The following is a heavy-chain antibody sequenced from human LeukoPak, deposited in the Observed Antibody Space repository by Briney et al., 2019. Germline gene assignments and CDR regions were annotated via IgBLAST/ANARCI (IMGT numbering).Heavy chain of an antibody. Sequence: PSDPLSLTCTVSGGSINTYYWIWIRQPPGKGLEWIAYIYYSGSTNYNPSLKSRVTISVDTSKNQFSLKLSSVTAADTAVYYCARLRRGSYYFDSWGQGTLVTVSS. CDR1: GGSINTYY. J-gene: IGHJ4*02. CDR3: ARLRRGSYYFDS. D-gene: IGHD1-26*01. V-gene: IGHV4-59*08. CDR2: IYYSGST.